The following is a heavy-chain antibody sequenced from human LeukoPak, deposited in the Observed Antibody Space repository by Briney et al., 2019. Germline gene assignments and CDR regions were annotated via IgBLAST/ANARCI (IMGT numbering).Heavy chain of an antibody. Sequence: GASVKVSCKASGYTFTGYYMHWLRQAPGQGLEWMGWINPNSGGTNYAQKFQGRATMTRDTSISTAYMELSRLRSDDTAVYYCARASYYYDSSGYDYWGQGTLVTVSS. CDR1: GYTFTGYY. CDR3: ARASYYYDSSGYDY. J-gene: IGHJ4*02. D-gene: IGHD3-22*01. CDR2: INPNSGGT. V-gene: IGHV1-2*02.